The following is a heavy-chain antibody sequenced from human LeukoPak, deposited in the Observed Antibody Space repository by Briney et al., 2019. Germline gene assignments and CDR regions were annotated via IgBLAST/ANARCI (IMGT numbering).Heavy chain of an antibody. J-gene: IGHJ4*02. CDR3: AKTYQDIVVVPDAIFDY. D-gene: IGHD2-2*01. V-gene: IGHV3-53*01. CDR1: GFTVSSNY. Sequence: AGGSLRLSCAASGFTVSSNYMSWVRQAPGKGLEWVSIIYSGGSTYYADSVKGRFTISRDNSKNTLYLQMNSLRAEDTAIYYCAKTYQDIVVVPDAIFDYWGQGTLVTVSS. CDR2: IYSGGST.